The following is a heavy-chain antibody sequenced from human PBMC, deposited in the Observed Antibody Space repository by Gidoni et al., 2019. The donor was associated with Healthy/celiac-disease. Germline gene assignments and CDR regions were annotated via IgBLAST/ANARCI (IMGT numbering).Heavy chain of an antibody. Sequence: EVQLLESGGGLVQPGGSLRLSCAASGSTFSSYAMSWVRQAPGKGLEWVSAISGSGGSTYYADSVKGRFTISRDNSKNTLYLQMNSLRAEDTAVYYCRAYSSGWYDPGYYYYGMDVWGQGTTVTVSS. J-gene: IGHJ6*02. CDR2: ISGSGGST. V-gene: IGHV3-23*01. CDR3: RAYSSGWYDPGYYYYGMDV. D-gene: IGHD6-19*01. CDR1: GSTFSSYA.